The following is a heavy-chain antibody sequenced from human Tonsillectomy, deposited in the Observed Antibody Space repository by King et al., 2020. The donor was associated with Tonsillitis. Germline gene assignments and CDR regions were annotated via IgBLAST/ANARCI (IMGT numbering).Heavy chain of an antibody. CDR1: GGSISSIDHY. V-gene: IGHV4-39*01. J-gene: IGHJ4*02. Sequence: QLQESGPGVLKPSETLSLTCTVSGGSISSIDHYWAWIRQPPGKGLEWIGYMYYSGSIFYNPSLKSRITISGGTSENRFSLKLSPVTAADTAVYFCARYVSGSFDYWGQGALVTVSS. CDR3: ARYVSGSFDY. D-gene: IGHD1-26*01. CDR2: MYYSGSI.